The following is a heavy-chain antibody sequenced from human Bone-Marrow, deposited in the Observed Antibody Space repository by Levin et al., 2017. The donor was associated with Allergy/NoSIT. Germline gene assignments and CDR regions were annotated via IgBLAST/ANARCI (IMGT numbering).Heavy chain of an antibody. Sequence: GGSLRLSCEASGFTFVKYGMHWVRQLPDKGLEWVALVSYDGNRAYYAESVRGRFTISRDNVKDRVFLQLNSLRPDDTAVYFCAKDPCSSATCYGSYYYFDGFDVWGRGTTVTVSS. CDR3: AKDPCSSATCYGSYYYFDGFDV. J-gene: IGHJ6*02. CDR2: VSYDGNRA. V-gene: IGHV3-30*02. CDR1: GFTFVKYG. D-gene: IGHD2-2*01.